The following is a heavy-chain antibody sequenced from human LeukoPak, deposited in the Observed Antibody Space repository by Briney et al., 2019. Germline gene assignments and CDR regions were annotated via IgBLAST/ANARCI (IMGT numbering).Heavy chain of an antibody. CDR1: ADPFSSCY. D-gene: IGHD3-10*01. CDR3: ARSPRGAIDS. Sequence: SETLSLMCTLSADPFSSCYWRWPRQPPGKGLEWLGYVYFRGTTNYNPSIKSRVTISVDTSKNQFSLKLTYVTRADTAVYYCARSPRGAIDSCGQGSLVTVSS. V-gene: IGHV4-59*01. J-gene: IGHJ4*02. CDR2: VYFRGTT.